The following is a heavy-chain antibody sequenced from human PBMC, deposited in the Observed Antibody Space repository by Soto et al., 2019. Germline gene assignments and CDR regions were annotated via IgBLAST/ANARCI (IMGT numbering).Heavy chain of an antibody. J-gene: IGHJ4*02. D-gene: IGHD3-10*01. CDR1: GFSLSTTGEG. Sequence: SGPTLVNPTQTLTLTCTFSGFSLSTTGEGVGWIRQSPGKALEWLALIYWDDDKRYRPSLRSRVTITKDTSKNQVVLRMTNMDPVDTATYYCAHRRMDQGAIMSTYFDHWGQ. CDR2: IYWDDDK. V-gene: IGHV2-5*02. CDR3: AHRRMDQGAIMSTYFDH.